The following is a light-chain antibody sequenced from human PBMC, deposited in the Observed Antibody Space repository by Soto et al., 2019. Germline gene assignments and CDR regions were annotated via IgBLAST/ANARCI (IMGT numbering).Light chain of an antibody. Sequence: EIVLTQSPATLSLSPGERATLSCRASQFINTYVAWYQHRPGQGPRLLICEASKRATGIPARFSGSGSGTDFTLTISSLEPEDFGIYYCQQRHTWPTTFGGGAKVEI. J-gene: IGKJ4*01. CDR1: QFINTY. CDR2: EAS. V-gene: IGKV3-11*01. CDR3: QQRHTWPTT.